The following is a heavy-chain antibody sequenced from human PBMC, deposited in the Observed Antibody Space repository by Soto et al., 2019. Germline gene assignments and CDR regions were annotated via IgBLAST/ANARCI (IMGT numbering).Heavy chain of an antibody. CDR3: ARVLGDSSGYYGYYFDY. V-gene: IGHV1-69*13. Sequence: ASVKVSCKASGGTFSSYAISWVRQAPGQGLEWMGGIIPIFGTANYAQKFQGRVTITADESTSTAYMELSSLRSEDTAVYYCARVLGDSSGYYGYYFDYWGQGTLVTVSS. CDR2: IIPIFGTA. CDR1: GGTFSSYA. D-gene: IGHD3-22*01. J-gene: IGHJ4*02.